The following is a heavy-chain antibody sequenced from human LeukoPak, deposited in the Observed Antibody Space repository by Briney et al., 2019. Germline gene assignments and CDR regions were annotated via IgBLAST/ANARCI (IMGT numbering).Heavy chain of an antibody. V-gene: IGHV3-21*01. CDR3: ARAVKGAVAGTFDY. J-gene: IGHJ4*02. D-gene: IGHD6-19*01. CDR2: ISSSSSYI. Sequence: GGSLRLSCAASGFTFSSYSMNWVRQAPGKGLEWVSSISSSSSYIYYADSVKGRFTISRDNAKNSLYLQMNSLRAEDTAVYYCARAVKGAVAGTFDYWGQGTLVTVSS. CDR1: GFTFSSYS.